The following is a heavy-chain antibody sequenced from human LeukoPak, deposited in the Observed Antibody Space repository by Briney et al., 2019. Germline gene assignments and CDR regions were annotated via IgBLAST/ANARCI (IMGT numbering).Heavy chain of an antibody. D-gene: IGHD2-21*02. Sequence: ASVKVSCKASGYTFTGYYMHWVRQAPGQGLEWMGWINSNSGGTNYAQKFQGRVTMTRDTSISTAYMELSRLRSDDTAVYYCARSGSAYCGGDCQSTFDYWGQGTLVTVSS. J-gene: IGHJ4*02. CDR1: GYTFTGYY. V-gene: IGHV1-2*02. CDR2: INSNSGGT. CDR3: ARSGSAYCGGDCQSTFDY.